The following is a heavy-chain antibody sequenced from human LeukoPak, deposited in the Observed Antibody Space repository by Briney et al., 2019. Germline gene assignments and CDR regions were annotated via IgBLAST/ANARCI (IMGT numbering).Heavy chain of an antibody. CDR2: INHSGST. D-gene: IGHD4-11*01. CDR1: GGSFNGYY. J-gene: IGHJ4*02. V-gene: IGHV4-34*01. Sequence: SETLSLTCAVYGGSFNGYYWSWIRQPPGKGLEWIGEINHSGSTNYNPSLKSRVTISVDTSKNQFSLKLSSATAADTAVYYCARESSSNRTPFDYRGQGTLVTVSS. CDR3: ARESSSNRTPFDY.